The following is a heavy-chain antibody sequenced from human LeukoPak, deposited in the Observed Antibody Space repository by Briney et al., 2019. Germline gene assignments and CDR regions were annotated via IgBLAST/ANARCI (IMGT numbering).Heavy chain of an antibody. CDR2: MNPNSGNT. CDR1: GYTFTSYA. D-gene: IGHD3-22*01. V-gene: IGHV1-8*03. J-gene: IGHJ5*02. Sequence: ASVKVSCKASGYTFTSYAMNWVRQATGQGLEWMGWMNPNSGNTGYAQKFQGRATITRNTSISTAYMELSSLRSEDTAVYYCATEDYYDSGSYDHWGQGTLVTVSS. CDR3: ATEDYYDSGSYDH.